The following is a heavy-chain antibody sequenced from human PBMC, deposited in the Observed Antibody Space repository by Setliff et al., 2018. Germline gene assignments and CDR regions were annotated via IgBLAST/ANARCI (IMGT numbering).Heavy chain of an antibody. CDR2: ISVYNGDT. J-gene: IGHJ4*02. D-gene: IGHD5-18*01. CDR1: GYTFRNYA. V-gene: IGHV1-18*01. Sequence: ASVKVSCKASGYTFRNYAFAWVRQAPGQGLEWVGWISVYNGDTNYAQKFQGRVTLTTDTSTSTAYMELRSLTSDDSAFYYCARAPSAELVTIRTNSWFTYWGQGTLVTVS. CDR3: ARAPSAELVTIRTNSWFTY.